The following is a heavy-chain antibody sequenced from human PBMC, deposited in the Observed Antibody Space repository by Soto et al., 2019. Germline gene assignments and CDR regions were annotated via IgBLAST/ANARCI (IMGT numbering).Heavy chain of an antibody. CDR3: ARGRAAYYGMDV. D-gene: IGHD6-13*01. CDR2: TYYRSKWYN. CDR1: GDSVSTNSVA. Sequence: SQTLSLTCVISGDSVSTNSVAWNWIRQSPSRGLEWLGRTYYRSKWYNDYAESVKSRITVNPDTSKNQFSLQLNSVTPEDTAVYYCARGRAAYYGMDVWGQGTTVTV. V-gene: IGHV6-1*01. J-gene: IGHJ6*02.